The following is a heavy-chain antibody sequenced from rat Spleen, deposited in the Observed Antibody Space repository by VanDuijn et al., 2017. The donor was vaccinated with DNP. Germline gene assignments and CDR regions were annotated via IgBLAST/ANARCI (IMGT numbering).Heavy chain of an antibody. J-gene: IGHJ4*01. Sequence: EVQLVESGGGLVQPGRSLKLSCAASGFTFSDYYMAWVRQVPGKGLEWVASITSSGGTTYYPDSVKGRFTISRDNAKNTLYLQMDSLRSEDTATYSCAKIAAGALDAWGQGTSVTVSS. CDR1: GFTFSDYY. CDR3: AKIAAGALDA. CDR2: ITSSGGTT. V-gene: IGHV5-25*01. D-gene: IGHD1-2*01.